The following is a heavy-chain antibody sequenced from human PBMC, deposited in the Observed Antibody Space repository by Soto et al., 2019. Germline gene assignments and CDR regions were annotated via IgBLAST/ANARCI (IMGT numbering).Heavy chain of an antibody. CDR1: GFTFSSYA. Sequence: GGSLRLSCAASGFTFSSYAMSWVRQAPGKGLEWVSAISGSGGSTYYVDSVKGRFTISRDNSKNTLYLQMNSLRAEDTAVYYCAKDQDPRRVDTAPFDYWGQGTLVTVSS. D-gene: IGHD5-18*01. CDR3: AKDQDPRRVDTAPFDY. V-gene: IGHV3-23*01. CDR2: ISGSGGST. J-gene: IGHJ4*02.